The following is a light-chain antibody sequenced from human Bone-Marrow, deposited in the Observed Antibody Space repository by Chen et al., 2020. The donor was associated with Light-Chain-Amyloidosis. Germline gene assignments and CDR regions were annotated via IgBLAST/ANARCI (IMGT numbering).Light chain of an antibody. Sequence: QSVVTQPPSVSAAPGQRITISCLGTASNIGSNDVSWYQQLPGLAPKVLIYDNTKRCPGNSGRFTASKSGTSATLEITGLHTGDEATYYCGTWDNRLGGAIFGDGTRLTVL. J-gene: IGLJ2*01. V-gene: IGLV1-51*01. CDR2: DNT. CDR1: ASNIGSND. CDR3: GTWDNRLGGAI.